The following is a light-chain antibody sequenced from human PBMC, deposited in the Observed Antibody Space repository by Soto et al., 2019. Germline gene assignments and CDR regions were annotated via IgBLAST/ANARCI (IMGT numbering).Light chain of an antibody. V-gene: IGKV1-5*01. Sequence: DIQMTQSPSTLSGSVGDRVTITCRASQTISSWLAWYQQKPGKAPELLIYAASTLQSGVPSRFSGSGSGTDFTLTISCLKSEDFATYYCQQYYSFPRTFGQGTKVDI. J-gene: IGKJ1*01. CDR3: QQYYSFPRT. CDR2: AAS. CDR1: QTISSW.